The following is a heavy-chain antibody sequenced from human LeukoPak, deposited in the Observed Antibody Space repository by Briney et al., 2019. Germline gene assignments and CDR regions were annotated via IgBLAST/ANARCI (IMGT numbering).Heavy chain of an antibody. CDR1: GVSISSGSYY. D-gene: IGHD3-3*01. CDR2: IYTSGST. CDR3: ARDLSGDFWSGHYFDY. V-gene: IGHV4-61*02. Sequence: SQTLSLTCTVSGVSISSGSYYWTWIRQPAGKGLEWIGRIYTSGSTNYNPSLKSRVTISVDTSKNQFSLKLNSVTAADTAVYHCARDLSGDFWSGHYFDYWGQGTLVTVSS. J-gene: IGHJ4*02.